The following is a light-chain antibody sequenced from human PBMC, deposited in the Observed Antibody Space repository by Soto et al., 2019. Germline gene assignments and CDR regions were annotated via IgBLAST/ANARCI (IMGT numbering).Light chain of an antibody. CDR2: GAS. CDR1: QSVSSNY. CDR3: QHYGSAPFT. J-gene: IGKJ3*01. V-gene: IGKV3-20*01. Sequence: EIVVTQSPGTLSLSPGERATLSCRASQSVSSNYLAWYQQKPSQAPRLLIYGASSRASDIPDRFSGSGSGTDFTLIISRLEPEDFAMYYCQHYGSAPFTFGPGTKVDVK.